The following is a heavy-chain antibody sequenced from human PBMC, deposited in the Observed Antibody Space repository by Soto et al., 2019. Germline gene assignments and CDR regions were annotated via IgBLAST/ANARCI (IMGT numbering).Heavy chain of an antibody. CDR3: ARDHAGSGLYWCDP. CDR1: GGTFSSYA. CDR2: IIPIFGTA. V-gene: IGHV1-69*12. Sequence: QVQLVQSGAEVKKPGSSVKVSCKASGGTFSSYAISWVRQAPGQGLEWMGGIIPIFGTANYAQKFQGRVTITADESTRTAYMELSSVRSEDTAVYYCARDHAGSGLYWCDPWGQGTLVTVSS. D-gene: IGHD3-10*01. J-gene: IGHJ5*02.